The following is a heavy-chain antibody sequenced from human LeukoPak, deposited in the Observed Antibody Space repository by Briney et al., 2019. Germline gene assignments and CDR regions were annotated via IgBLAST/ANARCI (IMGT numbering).Heavy chain of an antibody. Sequence: SDTLSLTCTASGGSISSYYWSWIRQPPGKGLEWIGYIYYSGSTSYNPSLKSRVTISVDTSNNQFSLKLSSVTAADTAVYYCARDTSGYRRGSFDYWGQGTLVTVSS. V-gene: IGHV4-59*01. D-gene: IGHD3-22*01. CDR1: GGSISSYY. CDR3: ARDTSGYRRGSFDY. J-gene: IGHJ4*02. CDR2: IYYSGST.